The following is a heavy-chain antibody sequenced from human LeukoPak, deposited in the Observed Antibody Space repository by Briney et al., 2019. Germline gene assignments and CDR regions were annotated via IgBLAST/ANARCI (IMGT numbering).Heavy chain of an antibody. J-gene: IGHJ4*02. Sequence: ASVKVSCKASGYTSTGYYMHWVRQAPGQGLEWMGWINPNSGGTNYAQKFQGRVTMTRDTSISTAYMELSRLRSDDTAVYYCARSRLRRWELLYWGQGTLVTVSS. CDR2: INPNSGGT. D-gene: IGHD1-26*01. CDR1: GYTSTGYY. V-gene: IGHV1-2*02. CDR3: ARSRLRRWELLY.